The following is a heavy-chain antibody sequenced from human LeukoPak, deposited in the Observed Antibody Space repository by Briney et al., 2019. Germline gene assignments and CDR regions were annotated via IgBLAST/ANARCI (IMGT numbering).Heavy chain of an antibody. D-gene: IGHD3-3*01. V-gene: IGHV1-2*02. J-gene: IGHJ4*02. Sequence: ASVKVSCKASGYTFTGYYMHWVRQAPGQGLEWMGWINPNSGGTNYAQKFQGRVTTTRDTSISTAYMELSRLRSDDTAVYYCARTIFWSGYPYFGYWGQGTLVTVSS. CDR2: INPNSGGT. CDR1: GYTFTGYY. CDR3: ARTIFWSGYPYFGY.